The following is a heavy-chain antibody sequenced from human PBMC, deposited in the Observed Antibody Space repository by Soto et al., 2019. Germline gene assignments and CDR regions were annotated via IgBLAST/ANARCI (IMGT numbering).Heavy chain of an antibody. V-gene: IGHV1-69*13. J-gene: IGHJ5*02. D-gene: IGHD2-15*01. CDR3: AVNNCSGGSCYHEFWFDP. CDR2: IIPIFGTA. Sequence: GASVKVSCKASGDTFSSYAISWVRQTPVQGLEWMGGIIPIFGTANYAQKFQGRVTITADESTSTAYMELSSLRSEDTAVYYCAVNNCSGGSCYHEFWFDPWGQGTLVTVSS. CDR1: GDTFSSYA.